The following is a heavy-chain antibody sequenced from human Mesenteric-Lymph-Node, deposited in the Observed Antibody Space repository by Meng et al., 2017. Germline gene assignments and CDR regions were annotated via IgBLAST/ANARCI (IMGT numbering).Heavy chain of an antibody. J-gene: IGHJ4*02. V-gene: IGHV4-4*03. CDR1: GSSISSSNW. CDR3: ARDSPGGYGYFDS. D-gene: IGHD5-12*01. Sequence: PLQERGPGLVKPLGTLALTCAVSGSSISSSNWWGWVRQPPGKGLEWIGYIHYSGTTYYNPSLKSRIAISLDTSKNQFSLNLNSVTAADAAVYYCARDSPGGYGYFDSWGQGTLVTVSS. CDR2: IHYSGTT.